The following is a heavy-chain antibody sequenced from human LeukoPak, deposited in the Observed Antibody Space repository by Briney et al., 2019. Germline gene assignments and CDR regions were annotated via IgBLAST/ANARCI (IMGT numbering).Heavy chain of an antibody. CDR3: ASVDTAMVFDY. D-gene: IGHD5-18*01. CDR1: GGSISSSSYY. Sequence: SETLSLTCTVSGGSISSSSYYWGWIRQPPGKGLEWIGSIYYSGSTYYNPSLKSRVTISVDTSKNQFSLKLSSVTAADTAVYYCASVDTAMVFDYWGQGTLVTVSS. CDR2: IYYSGST. J-gene: IGHJ4*02. V-gene: IGHV4-39*07.